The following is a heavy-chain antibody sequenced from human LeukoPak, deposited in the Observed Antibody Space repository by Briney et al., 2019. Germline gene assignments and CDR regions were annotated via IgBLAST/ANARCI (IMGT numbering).Heavy chain of an antibody. D-gene: IGHD3-16*02. CDR3: ARLRLRLGELSFPTPFDY. Sequence: SETLSLTCAVYGGSFSGYYWSWIRQPPGKGLEWIGEINHSGSTNYNPSLKSRVTISVDTSKNQFSLKLSSVTAADTAVYYCARLRLRLGELSFPTPFDYWGQGTLVTVSP. CDR2: INHSGST. CDR1: GGSFSGYY. J-gene: IGHJ4*02. V-gene: IGHV4-34*01.